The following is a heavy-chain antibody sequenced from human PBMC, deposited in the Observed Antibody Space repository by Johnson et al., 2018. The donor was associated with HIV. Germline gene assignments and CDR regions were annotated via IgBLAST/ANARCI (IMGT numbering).Heavy chain of an antibody. CDR1: GFTFSSYA. V-gene: IGHV3-30*18. CDR3: AKVGGLRWQTWGAFDI. J-gene: IGHJ3*02. CDR2: ISYDGINK. Sequence: QVQLVESGGGLVQPGGSLRLSCAASGFTFSSYAMGWVRQAPGKGLEWVAGISYDGINKYYADSVKGRFTISRDNSKNTLYLQMNSLRAEDTAVYYCAKVGGLRWQTWGAFDIWGQGTMVTVSS. D-gene: IGHD4-23*01.